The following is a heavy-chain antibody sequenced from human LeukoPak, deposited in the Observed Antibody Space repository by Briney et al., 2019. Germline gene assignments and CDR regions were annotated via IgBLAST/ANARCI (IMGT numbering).Heavy chain of an antibody. J-gene: IGHJ4*02. CDR3: ARAPGYVDY. CDR2: INPNSGGT. Sequence: ASVKVSCKASDYTFTSYGISWVRQAPGQGLEWMGWINPNSGGTNYAQKFQGRVTMTRDTSISTAYMELSRLRSDDTAVYYCARAPGYVDYWGQGTLVTVSS. D-gene: IGHD6-13*01. V-gene: IGHV1-2*02. CDR1: DYTFTSYG.